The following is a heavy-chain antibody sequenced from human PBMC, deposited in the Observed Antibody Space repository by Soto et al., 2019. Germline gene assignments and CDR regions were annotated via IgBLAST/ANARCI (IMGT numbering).Heavy chain of an antibody. D-gene: IGHD3-10*01. V-gene: IGHV3-23*01. CDR1: RFTFSDYA. Sequence: PGGSLRLSCAASRFTFSDYAMSWVRQAPGKGLEWVSVIGGDGGSPYYADSVKGRFTVSRDNSKNTLYLQMDSLRAEDTAVYYCARDVSRLGEYYWGQGTLVTVSS. J-gene: IGHJ4*02. CDR3: ARDVSRLGEYY. CDR2: IGGDGGSP.